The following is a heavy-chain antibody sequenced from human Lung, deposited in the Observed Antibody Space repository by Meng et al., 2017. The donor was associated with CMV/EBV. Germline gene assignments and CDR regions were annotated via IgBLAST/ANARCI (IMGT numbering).Heavy chain of an antibody. Sequence: GGSLRLSCAASGFTFDDYGMSWVRQAPGKGLEWVSCINCSSGSTGFADSVKGRFTISRDNTKNSLYLQMNSLRAEDTALYYCARGVREEANYYYYDMDVWXRGTTVXVSS. D-gene: IGHD3-10*01. CDR1: GFTFDDYG. CDR2: INCSSGST. V-gene: IGHV3-20*04. CDR3: ARGVREEANYYYYDMDV. J-gene: IGHJ6*02.